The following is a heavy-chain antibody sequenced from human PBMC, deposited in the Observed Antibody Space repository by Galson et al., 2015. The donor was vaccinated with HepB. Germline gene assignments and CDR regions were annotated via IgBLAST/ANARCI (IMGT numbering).Heavy chain of an antibody. J-gene: IGHJ4*02. CDR2: IYYSGST. CDR3: ARVGGGYWEYYFDY. D-gene: IGHD3-16*01. CDR1: GGSISSYY. Sequence: SETLSLTCTVSGGSISSYYWSWIRQPPGKGLEWIGYIYYSGSTNYNPSLKSRVTISVDTSKNQFSLKLSSVTAADTAVYYCARVGGGYWEYYFDYWGQRTLVTVSS. V-gene: IGHV4-59*01.